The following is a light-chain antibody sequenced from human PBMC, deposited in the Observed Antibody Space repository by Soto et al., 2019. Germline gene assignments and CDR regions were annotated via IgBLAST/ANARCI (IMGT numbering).Light chain of an antibody. V-gene: IGLV2-11*01. CDR3: CSYAGTYTVL. CDR2: EVS. Sequence: QSALTQPRSVSGSPGQSVTISCTGTSSDVGGYNYVPWYQQHPGKAPKLMIYEVSKRPSGAPDRFSGSKSGNTASLTISGLQTEDEADYYCCSYAGTYTVLFGGGTKLTVL. J-gene: IGLJ2*01. CDR1: SSDVGGYNY.